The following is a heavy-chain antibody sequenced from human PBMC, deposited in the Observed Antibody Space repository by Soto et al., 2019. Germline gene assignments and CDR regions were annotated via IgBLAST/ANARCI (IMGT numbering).Heavy chain of an antibody. CDR1: GGSFSGYY. CDR3: ARVAVAGTRVDY. V-gene: IGHV4-34*01. D-gene: IGHD6-19*01. J-gene: IGHJ4*02. Sequence: LETLSLTCAVYGGSFSGYYWSWIRQPPGKGLEWIGEIYHSGSTNYNPSLKSRVTISVDKSKNQFSLKLSSVTAADTAVYYCARVAVAGTRVDYWGQGTLVTVSS. CDR2: IYHSGST.